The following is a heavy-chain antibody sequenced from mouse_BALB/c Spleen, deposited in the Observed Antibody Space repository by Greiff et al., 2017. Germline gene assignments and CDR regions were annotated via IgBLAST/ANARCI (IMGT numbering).Heavy chain of an antibody. J-gene: IGHJ3*01. D-gene: IGHD2-4*01. CDR1: GYTFTDYN. CDR2: IYPYNGGT. Sequence: EVQLQQSGPELVKPGASVKISCKASGYTFTDYNMHWVKQSHGKSLEWIGYIYPYNGGTGYNQKFKSKATLTVDNSSSTAYMELRSLTSEDSAVYYCAMITTGFAYWGQGTLVTVSA. V-gene: IGHV1S29*02. CDR3: AMITTGFAY.